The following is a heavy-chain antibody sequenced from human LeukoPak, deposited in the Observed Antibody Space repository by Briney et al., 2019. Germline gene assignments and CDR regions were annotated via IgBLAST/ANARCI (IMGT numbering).Heavy chain of an antibody. CDR2: INHSGST. Sequence: PSETLSLTCAVYGGSFSGYYWSWIRQPPGEGLEWIGEINHSGSTNYNPSLKSRVTISVDTSKNQFSLKLSSVTAADTAVYYCARLHSWNDYWGQGTLVTVSS. V-gene: IGHV4-34*01. D-gene: IGHD1-1*01. J-gene: IGHJ4*02. CDR1: GGSFSGYY. CDR3: ARLHSWNDY.